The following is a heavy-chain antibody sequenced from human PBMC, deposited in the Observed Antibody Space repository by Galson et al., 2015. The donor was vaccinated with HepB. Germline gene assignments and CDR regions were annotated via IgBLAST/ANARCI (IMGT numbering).Heavy chain of an antibody. J-gene: IGHJ6*02. D-gene: IGHD2-2*01. Sequence: SVKVSCKASGCTFTSYAMHWVRQAPGQRLEWMGWINAGNGNTKYSQKFQGRVTITRDTSASTAYMELSSLRSEDTAVYYCARWANLYCSSTSRYSYDGGNYGMDVWGQGTTVTVSS. V-gene: IGHV1-3*01. CDR1: GCTFTSYA. CDR2: INAGNGNT. CDR3: ARWANLYCSSTSRYSYDGGNYGMDV.